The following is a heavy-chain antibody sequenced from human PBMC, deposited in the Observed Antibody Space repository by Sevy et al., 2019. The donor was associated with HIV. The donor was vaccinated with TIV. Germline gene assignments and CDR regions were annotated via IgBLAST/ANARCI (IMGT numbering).Heavy chain of an antibody. CDR1: GFSLKTNGMG. CDR3: AHSLIAVGGPGFDY. D-gene: IGHD6-19*01. Sequence: SGPTLVKPTETLTLTCSLSGFSLKTNGMGVGWIRQPPGMPLEWLALIYWDDDKRYRPSLKSRLTITKDTSKNQVNLTMTDMDPVDTGTYYCAHSLIAVGGPGFDYWGQGALVTVSS. J-gene: IGHJ4*02. CDR2: IYWDDDK. V-gene: IGHV2-5*02.